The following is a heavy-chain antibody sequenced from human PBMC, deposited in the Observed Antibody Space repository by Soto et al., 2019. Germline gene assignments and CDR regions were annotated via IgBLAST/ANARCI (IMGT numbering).Heavy chain of an antibody. CDR1: SGSIRRSNW. CDR3: ASGDSSGLGNWFDP. Sequence: QVQLQESGPGLVKPSGTLSLTCAVSSGSIRRSNWWSWVRQPRGKGLEWIGEIYHSGSTNYNPSLKSRLTISVDKSKNQFSLKLSSATSADTAVYYCASGDSSGLGNWFDPWGQGTLVTVSS. V-gene: IGHV4-4*02. CDR2: IYHSGST. J-gene: IGHJ5*02. D-gene: IGHD2-21*01.